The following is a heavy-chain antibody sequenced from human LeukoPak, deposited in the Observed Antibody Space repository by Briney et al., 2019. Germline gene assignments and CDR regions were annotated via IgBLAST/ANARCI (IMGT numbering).Heavy chain of an antibody. V-gene: IGHV4-39*07. CDR2: MYYSGTT. J-gene: IGHJ1*01. D-gene: IGHD1-26*01. CDR1: GGSISSHNHY. Sequence: SETLSLTCSVSGGSISSHNHYWGWIRQSPGKGLEWIGSMYYSGTTFYNPSLKSRLTISIDTSKNQFSLKLSSVTAADTAVYYCARAGDSGSYPLRHWGQGTLVTVSS. CDR3: ARAGDSGSYPLRH.